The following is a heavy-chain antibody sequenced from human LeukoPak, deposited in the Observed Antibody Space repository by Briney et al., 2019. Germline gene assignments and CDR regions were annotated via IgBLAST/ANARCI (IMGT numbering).Heavy chain of an antibody. Sequence: ASVKVSCKASGYTFTSYDINWVRQATGQGLEWMGWMNPNSGNTGYAQKFQGRVTMTRNTSISTAYMELSSLRSEDTAVYYCARLGGDGYCSSTSCFGINWFDPWGQGTLATVSS. J-gene: IGHJ5*02. CDR3: ARLGGDGYCSSTSCFGINWFDP. D-gene: IGHD2-2*01. V-gene: IGHV1-8*01. CDR1: GYTFTSYD. CDR2: MNPNSGNT.